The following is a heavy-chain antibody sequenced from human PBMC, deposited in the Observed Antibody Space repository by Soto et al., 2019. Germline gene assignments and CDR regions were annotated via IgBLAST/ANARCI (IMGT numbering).Heavy chain of an antibody. D-gene: IGHD3-22*01. CDR2: VSYDGTRK. CDR1: GFTFSGSG. J-gene: IGHJ5*01. V-gene: IGHV3-30*03. CDR3: ARWVGGSMSDNSGKYDS. Sequence: QVQLVESGGGVVQPGGSLRLTCAASGFTFSGSGMHWVRQAPGKGLEWVALVSYDGTRKYYTDSVRGRFTISRDNSKNKLSLQMPSLRTEDTAVYYCARWVGGSMSDNSGKYDSWGQGTLVIVS.